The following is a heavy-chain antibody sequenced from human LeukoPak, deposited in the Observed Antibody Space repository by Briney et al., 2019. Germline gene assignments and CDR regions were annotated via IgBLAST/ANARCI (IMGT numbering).Heavy chain of an antibody. CDR1: GYTFTGYY. J-gene: IGHJ3*02. CDR3: ARALRWDSSSAFDI. D-gene: IGHD6-19*01. Sequence: ASVKDSCKASGYTFTGYYMHWVRPAPGQGLEWMGCINQNSGGTNYAQKFRGRVTMARDTSITTAYMELSSLRSDDTAVYYCARALRWDSSSAFDIWGQGTMVTVSS. CDR2: INQNSGGT. V-gene: IGHV1-2*02.